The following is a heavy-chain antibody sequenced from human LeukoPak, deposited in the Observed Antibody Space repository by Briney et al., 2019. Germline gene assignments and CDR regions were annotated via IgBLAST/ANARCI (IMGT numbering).Heavy chain of an antibody. Sequence: ASVKVSCKASGYTFTGYYMHWVRQAPGQGLEWMGWINPNSGGINYAQKFQGRVTMTRDTSISTAYMELSRLRSDDTAVYYCARGSLIRSMVRGVSDYWGQGTLVTVSS. V-gene: IGHV1-2*02. CDR3: ARGSLIRSMVRGVSDY. D-gene: IGHD3-10*01. J-gene: IGHJ4*02. CDR1: GYTFTGYY. CDR2: INPNSGGI.